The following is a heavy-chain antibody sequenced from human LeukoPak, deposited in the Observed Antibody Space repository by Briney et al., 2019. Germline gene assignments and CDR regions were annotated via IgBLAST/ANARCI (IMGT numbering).Heavy chain of an antibody. V-gene: IGHV4-39*02. CDR2: MYHSGST. CDR3: ARRYYYVSGSYYNHFDP. J-gene: IGHJ5*02. D-gene: IGHD3-10*01. Sequence: SETLSLTCTVSGVSISSSSYYWGWIRQPPGKGLEWIGSMYHSGSTYYNPSLKSRVTISVDTSKNHFSLRLSSVTAADTAVYYCARRYYYVSGSYYNHFDPWGQGTLVTVSS. CDR1: GVSISSSSYY.